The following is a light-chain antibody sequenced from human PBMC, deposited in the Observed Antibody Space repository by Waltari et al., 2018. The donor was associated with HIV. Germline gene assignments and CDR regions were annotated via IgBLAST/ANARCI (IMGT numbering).Light chain of an antibody. J-gene: IGKJ2*01. CDR2: CAS. Sequence: ILMTQSPSTLSVSPGERATLSCRASQSVSSNLAWYQPKPGQAPRLLIYCASTRATGIPARFSGSGSGTEFTLTISSLQSEDFAVYYCQQYNDSPRTFGQGTKLEIK. CDR3: QQYNDSPRT. V-gene: IGKV3-15*01. CDR1: QSVSSN.